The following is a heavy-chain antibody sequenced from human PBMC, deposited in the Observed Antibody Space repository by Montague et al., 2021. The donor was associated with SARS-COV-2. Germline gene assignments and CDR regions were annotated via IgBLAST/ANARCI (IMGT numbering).Heavy chain of an antibody. V-gene: IGHV4-4*02. CDR1: GASINSYENW. J-gene: IGHJ4*02. CDR2: IYHIGAF. CDR3: AGTRGGATRYFDY. Sequence: SETLSLTCAVSGASINSYENWWSWVRQPPGKGLEWIGEIYHIGAFNYNPSLTSRVTISIDTSRNQLSLRLSSVTAADTAVYYCAGTRGGATRYFDYWGQGTLVTVSS. D-gene: IGHD1-26*01.